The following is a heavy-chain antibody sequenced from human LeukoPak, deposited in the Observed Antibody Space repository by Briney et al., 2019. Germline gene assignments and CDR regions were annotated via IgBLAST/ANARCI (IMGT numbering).Heavy chain of an antibody. D-gene: IGHD6-19*01. V-gene: IGHV7-4-1*02. CDR1: GYTFTSYA. CDR3: AREYAVAGTHDALDI. J-gene: IGHJ3*02. Sequence: ASVKVSCKASGYTFTSYAMNWVRQAPGQGLEWMGWINTNTGNPTYAQGFTGRFVFSLDTSVSTAYLQISSLKAEDTAVYYCAREYAVAGTHDALDIWGQGTMVTVSS. CDR2: INTNTGNP.